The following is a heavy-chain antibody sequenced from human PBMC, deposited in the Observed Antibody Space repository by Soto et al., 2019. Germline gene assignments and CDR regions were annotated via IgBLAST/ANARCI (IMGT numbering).Heavy chain of an antibody. D-gene: IGHD6-13*01. Sequence: QVQLVESGGGVVQPVRSLRLSCAASGFTFSSYAMHWVRQAPGKGLEWVAVISYDGSNKYYADSVKGRFTISRDNSKNTLYLQMNSLRAEDTAVYYCAREEGDSSSWYFDYWGQGTLVTVSS. V-gene: IGHV3-30-3*01. CDR1: GFTFSSYA. CDR3: AREEGDSSSWYFDY. J-gene: IGHJ4*02. CDR2: ISYDGSNK.